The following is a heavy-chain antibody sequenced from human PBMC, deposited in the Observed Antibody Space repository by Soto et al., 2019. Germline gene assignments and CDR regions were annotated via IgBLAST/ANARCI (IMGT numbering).Heavy chain of an antibody. Sequence: QVQLVQSGAEVKKPGASVKVSCKASGYTFTSYAMHWVRQAPGQRLEWMGWINAGNGNTKYSQKFQGRVTITRDTSASTAYMEPSSLRSEDTAVYYCARGLNCYSHYFDSWVQGTLVTVSS. CDR1: GYTFTSYA. D-gene: IGHD2-15*01. J-gene: IGHJ4*02. V-gene: IGHV1-3*01. CDR3: ARGLNCYSHYFDS. CDR2: INAGNGNT.